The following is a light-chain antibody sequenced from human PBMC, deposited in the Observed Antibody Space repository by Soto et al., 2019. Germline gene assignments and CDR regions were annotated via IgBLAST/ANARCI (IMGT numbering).Light chain of an antibody. J-gene: IGLJ3*02. CDR2: EVS. CDR1: SSDVGGYNY. Sequence: QSVLTLPASVSGSPGQSITISCTGTSSDVGGYNYVSWYQQHPGKAPKLMIYEVSNRPSGVSNRFSGSKSGNTASLTISGLQAEDEANYYCSSYTSSSTQVFGGGTKLTVL. CDR3: SSYTSSSTQV. V-gene: IGLV2-14*01.